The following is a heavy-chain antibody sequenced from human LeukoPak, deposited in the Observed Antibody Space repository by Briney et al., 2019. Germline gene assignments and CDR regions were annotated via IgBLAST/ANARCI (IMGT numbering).Heavy chain of an antibody. Sequence: GGSLRLSCAASGFTFSTYVMSWVRQAPGKGPEWVSAISGNGGRTYYADSVKGRFTISRDDSKNTLYLQMISLRADDTAVYYCARYCGGDCSRRWFDPWGQGALVTVSS. V-gene: IGHV3-23*01. CDR3: ARYCGGDCSRRWFDP. D-gene: IGHD2-21*02. CDR2: ISGNGGRT. CDR1: GFTFSTYV. J-gene: IGHJ5*02.